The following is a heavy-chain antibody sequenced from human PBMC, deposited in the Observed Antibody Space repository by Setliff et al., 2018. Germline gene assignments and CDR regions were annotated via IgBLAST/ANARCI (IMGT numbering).Heavy chain of an antibody. V-gene: IGHV1-2*02. CDR3: TKDLKKWLQFGWYFDL. J-gene: IGHJ2*01. CDR2: INPNSGGT. D-gene: IGHD5-12*01. Sequence: ASAKVSCKASGYNFTGYYMYWVRQAPGQGLEWMGWINPNSGGTNYAQKFQGRVSMTRDTSISTAFLELNGLRSDDTAVYYCTKDLKKWLQFGWYFDLWGRGTLVTVSS. CDR1: GYNFTGYY.